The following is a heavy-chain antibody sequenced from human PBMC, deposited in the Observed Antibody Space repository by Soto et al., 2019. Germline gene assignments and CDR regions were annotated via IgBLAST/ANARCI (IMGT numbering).Heavy chain of an antibody. CDR2: ISYDGSNK. D-gene: IGHD2-8*01. J-gene: IGHJ5*02. Sequence: TGGSLRLSCAASGFTFSSYGMHWVRQAPGKGLEWVAVISYDGSNKYYADSVRGRFTISRDNSKNTLYLQMNSLRAEDTAVYYCAKDFQGYCTNGVCYKENWFDPWGQGTLVTVS. CDR3: AKDFQGYCTNGVCYKENWFDP. CDR1: GFTFSSYG. V-gene: IGHV3-30*18.